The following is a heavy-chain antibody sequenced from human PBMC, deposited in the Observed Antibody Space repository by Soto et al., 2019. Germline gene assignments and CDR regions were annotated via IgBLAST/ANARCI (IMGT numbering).Heavy chain of an antibody. J-gene: IGHJ4*02. D-gene: IGHD3-22*01. CDR2: ILHDGSNK. V-gene: IGHV3-30*03. Sequence: QVQLVESGGGVVQPGRSLRLSCAASGFTFSHYGMHWARQAPGKGLEWVAVILHDGSNKYYGDSVKGRFTVSRDNSNNTLYLQMNSMRVEDTAVYYCARDRDSSGYYLDSWGQGTLVTVSS. CDR3: ARDRDSSGYYLDS. CDR1: GFTFSHYG.